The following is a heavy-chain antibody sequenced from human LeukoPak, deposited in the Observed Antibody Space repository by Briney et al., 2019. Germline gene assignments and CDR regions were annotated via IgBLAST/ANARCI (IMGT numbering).Heavy chain of an antibody. CDR2: IKSKTYGGTT. Sequence: GGSLRLSCTASGFIFKNSCMIWVRQAPGKGLEWVVRIKSKTYGGTTDYATPVKGRFAISRDDSKNTLYLQMKSMKIEDTDVYYCSTDLYQVYVGYYFDYWGQGTSVTVSS. CDR3: STDLYQVYVGYYFDY. CDR1: GFIFKNSC. D-gene: IGHD2-2*02. V-gene: IGHV3-15*01. J-gene: IGHJ4*02.